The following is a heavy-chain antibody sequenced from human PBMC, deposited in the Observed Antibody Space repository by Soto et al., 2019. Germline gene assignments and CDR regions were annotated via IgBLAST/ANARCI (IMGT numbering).Heavy chain of an antibody. J-gene: IGHJ3*01. CDR2: IRSNIDGATT. CDR1: GFAFKYAR. Sequence: EVLLVESGGGLVKPGGSLRLSCAASGFAFKYARMTWVRQAPGKGLEWVGHIRSNIDGATTAYAAPVKGRFTISRDESKNTVDLQMNSLITEDTAVYYCTTDRGSGTHYARAFDVWGQGTMVTVSS. D-gene: IGHD1-26*01. CDR3: TTDRGSGTHYARAFDV. V-gene: IGHV3-15*01.